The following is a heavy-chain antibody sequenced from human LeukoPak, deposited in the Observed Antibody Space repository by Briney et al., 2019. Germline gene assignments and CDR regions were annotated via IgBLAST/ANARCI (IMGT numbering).Heavy chain of an antibody. CDR2: IYYSGST. CDR1: GGSISSSSYY. D-gene: IGHD3-10*01. V-gene: IGHV4-39*07. Sequence: SETLSLTCTVSGGSISSSSYYWGWIRQPPGKGLEWIGSIYYSGSTYYNPSLKSRVTISVDTSKNQFSLKLSSVTAADTAVYYCAREITMVRGIDYWGQGTLVTVSS. J-gene: IGHJ4*02. CDR3: AREITMVRGIDY.